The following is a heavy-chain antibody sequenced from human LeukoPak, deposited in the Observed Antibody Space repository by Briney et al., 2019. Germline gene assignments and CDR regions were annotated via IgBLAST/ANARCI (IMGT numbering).Heavy chain of an antibody. D-gene: IGHD3-3*01. CDR2: IYTSGST. CDR1: GGSISSYY. CDR3: ARDGYYDFWSGYSLGEVGPRYMDV. V-gene: IGHV4-4*07. J-gene: IGHJ6*03. Sequence: PSETLSLTCTVSGGSISSYYWSWIRQPAGKGLEWIGRIYTSGSTNYNPSLKSRVTMSVDTSKNQFSLKLSSVTAADTAVYYCARDGYYDFWSGYSLGEVGPRYMDVWGKGTTVTVSS.